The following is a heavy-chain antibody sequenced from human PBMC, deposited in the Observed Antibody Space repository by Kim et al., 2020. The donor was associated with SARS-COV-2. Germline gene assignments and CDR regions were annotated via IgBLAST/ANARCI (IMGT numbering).Heavy chain of an antibody. CDR1: GYTFISYT. J-gene: IGHJ4*02. CDR3: ARDRPAVNGQQLGLDY. D-gene: IGHD6-13*01. V-gene: IGHV1-3*01. CDR2: INAGDGST. Sequence: ASVKVSCKASGYTFISYTIHWVRQAPGQRLEWMGWINAGDGSTKYSQRFQGRVTILRDTSANTAYMELRSLRSEDTAVYYCARDRPAVNGQQLGLDYWGQGILVTVSS.